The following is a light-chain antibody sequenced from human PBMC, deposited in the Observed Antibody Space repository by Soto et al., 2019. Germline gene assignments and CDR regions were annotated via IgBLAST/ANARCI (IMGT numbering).Light chain of an antibody. CDR1: QSISSY. CDR3: QQSYSTFYT. V-gene: IGKV1-39*01. J-gene: IGKJ2*01. CDR2: AAS. Sequence: DIQMTQSPSSLSASVGDRVTITCRASQSISSYLSWYQQKPGKAPKLLIYAASSLQSGVPSRFSGSGSSTAFTHTISSLQPEDFATYYCQQSYSTFYTFGQGTKLEIK.